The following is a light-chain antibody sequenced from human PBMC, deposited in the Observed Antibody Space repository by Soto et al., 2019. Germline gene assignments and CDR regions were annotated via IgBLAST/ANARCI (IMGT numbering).Light chain of an antibody. CDR1: QGIRND. CDR3: LQDYNYPRT. V-gene: IGKV1-6*01. Sequence: AIQMTQSPSSLSASVGDRVTITCRASQGIRNDLGWYQQKPGKAPKLLIYAAASLQSGVPSRFSGRGSGTDFTLTISSLQPEDFATYYCLQDYNYPRTFGQGTKVDIK. J-gene: IGKJ1*01. CDR2: AAA.